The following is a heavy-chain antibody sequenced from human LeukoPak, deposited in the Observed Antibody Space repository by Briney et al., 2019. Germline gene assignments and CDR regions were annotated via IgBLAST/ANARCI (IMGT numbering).Heavy chain of an antibody. CDR1: GFTFSSSA. CDR2: ISGSGGST. CDR3: AKDLVGWGPNAFDI. D-gene: IGHD2-15*01. Sequence: GGSLRLSCAASGFTFSSSAMSWVRQAPGKGLEWVSAISGSGGSTYFADSVKGRFTISRDDSKNTLFLQMNSLRAEDTAVYYCAKDLVGWGPNAFDIWGQGTMVTVSS. V-gene: IGHV3-23*01. J-gene: IGHJ3*02.